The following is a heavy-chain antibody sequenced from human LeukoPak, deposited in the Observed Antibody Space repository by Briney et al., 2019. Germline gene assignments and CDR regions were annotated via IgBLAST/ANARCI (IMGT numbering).Heavy chain of an antibody. J-gene: IGHJ4*02. CDR1: GFTFSDAW. D-gene: IGHD3-10*01. CDR2: IKSKTDGGTT. Sequence: GGSLRLSCAASGFTFSDAWMSWVRQAPGKGLEWVGLIKSKTDGGTTDYAAPVKGRFTISRDDSKNMLYLQMNSLKTEDTAVYFRATGWGGFDYWGQGTLVTVSS. V-gene: IGHV3-15*01. CDR3: ATGWGGFDY.